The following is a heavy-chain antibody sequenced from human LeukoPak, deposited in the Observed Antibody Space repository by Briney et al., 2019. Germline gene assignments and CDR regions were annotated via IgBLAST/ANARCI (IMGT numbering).Heavy chain of an antibody. J-gene: IGHJ5*01. Sequence: GGSLRLSCAASGFTFSSYGMHWVRQAPGKGLEWVAFIRYDGSNKYYADSVKGRFTISRDNSKNTLYLQMNSLRAEDTAVYYCAREGDLMGATMDSWGQGTLVIVSS. V-gene: IGHV3-30*02. CDR2: IRYDGSNK. CDR3: AREGDLMGATMDS. D-gene: IGHD3-16*01. CDR1: GFTFSSYG.